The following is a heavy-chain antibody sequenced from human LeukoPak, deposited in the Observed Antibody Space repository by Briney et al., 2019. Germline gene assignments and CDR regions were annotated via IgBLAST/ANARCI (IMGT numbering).Heavy chain of an antibody. V-gene: IGHV3-21*01. CDR1: GFTFSSYS. CDR2: ISRSSSYI. Sequence: PGGSLRLSCAASGFTFSSYSMNWVRQAPGKGLEWVSSISRSSSYIYYTDSVKGRFTISRDNAKNSLYLQMNSLRAEDTAVYYCARGSARDSSGYYYDPLDYWGQGTLVTVSS. D-gene: IGHD3-22*01. J-gene: IGHJ4*02. CDR3: ARGSARDSSGYYYDPLDY.